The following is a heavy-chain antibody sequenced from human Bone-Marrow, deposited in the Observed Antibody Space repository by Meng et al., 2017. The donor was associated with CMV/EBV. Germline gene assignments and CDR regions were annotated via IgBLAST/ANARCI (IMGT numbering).Heavy chain of an antibody. Sequence: GGSLRLSCAASGFTFSSYEMNWVRQAPGKGLEWVSAISGSGGSTYYADSVKGRFTISRDNSKNTLYLQMNSLRAEDTAVYYCAKDLGYPNWNYLGYYYYGMDVWGQGTTVTAP. CDR1: GFTFSSYE. CDR3: AKDLGYPNWNYLGYYYYGMDV. J-gene: IGHJ6*02. V-gene: IGHV3-23*01. CDR2: ISGSGGST. D-gene: IGHD1-7*01.